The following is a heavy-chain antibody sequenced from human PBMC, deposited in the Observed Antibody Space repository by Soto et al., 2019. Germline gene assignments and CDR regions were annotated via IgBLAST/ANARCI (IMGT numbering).Heavy chain of an antibody. CDR1: GGTFSSYA. CDR3: ARVRVVVVPAASLRGAFDI. D-gene: IGHD2-2*01. J-gene: IGHJ3*02. Sequence: QVQLVQSGAEVKKPGSSVKVSCKASGGTFSSYAISWVRQAPGQGLEWMGGIIPIFGTANYAQKFQGRVTSTAEESTSTAYMELSSLRSEDTAVYYCARVRVVVVPAASLRGAFDIWGQGTMVTVSS. CDR2: IIPIFGTA. V-gene: IGHV1-69*01.